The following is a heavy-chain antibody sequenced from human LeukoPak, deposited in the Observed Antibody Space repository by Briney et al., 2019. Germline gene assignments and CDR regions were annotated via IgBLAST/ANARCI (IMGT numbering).Heavy chain of an antibody. CDR3: ARGWCSSTSCYGDYYYYGMDV. J-gene: IGHJ6*04. D-gene: IGHD2-2*01. V-gene: IGHV1-69*13. CDR1: GGTFSSYA. CDR2: IIPIFCTA. Sequence: ASVKVSCKASGGTFSSYAISWVRQAPGQGLEWMGGIIPIFCTANYAQKFQGRVTITADESTSTAYMELSSLRSEDTAVYYCARGWCSSTSCYGDYYYYGMDVWGKGTTVTVSS.